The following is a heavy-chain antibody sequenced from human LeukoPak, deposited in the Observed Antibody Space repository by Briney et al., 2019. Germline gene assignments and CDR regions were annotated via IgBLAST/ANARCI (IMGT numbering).Heavy chain of an antibody. J-gene: IGHJ4*02. V-gene: IGHV3-15*01. CDR1: GFTFSYAW. CDR2: IKSKTDGGTT. CDR3: TTGRGWLQFYYFDY. Sequence: GGSLRLSCAASGFTFSYAWMGGLRQAPGKGLDWVARIKSKTDGGTTDYAAPVKGRFTISRDASKNTLYLQMNSLNTEDTAVYYCTTGRGWLQFYYFDYWGQGTLVTVSS. D-gene: IGHD5-24*01.